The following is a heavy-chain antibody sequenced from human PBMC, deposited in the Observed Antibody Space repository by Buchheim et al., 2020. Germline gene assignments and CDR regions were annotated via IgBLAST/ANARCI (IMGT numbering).Heavy chain of an antibody. V-gene: IGHV3-30-3*01. J-gene: IGHJ6*02. CDR2: ISYDGSIK. Sequence: QVHLVESGGGVVQPGRSLRLSCAASGFPFNNYPMHWVRQTPGEGLKWLALISYDGSIKSYADSVRGRFTISRDSSQNTLYLQMDSLRVDDTAIYYCARVAGDVWGQGTT. CDR3: ARVAGDV. CDR1: GFPFNNYP.